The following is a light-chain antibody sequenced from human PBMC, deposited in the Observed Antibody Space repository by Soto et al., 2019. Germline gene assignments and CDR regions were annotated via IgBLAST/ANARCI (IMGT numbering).Light chain of an antibody. CDR1: RSIDTIS. CDR3: QHYDTSLST. V-gene: IGKV3-20*01. J-gene: IGKJ4*01. CDR2: GAS. Sequence: DIVLTQSPGTLSLSPGERATLSCRASRSIDTISLAWYQQKPGQAPRLLIYGASTRSTGIPDRFGGSGSGTDFTLTISRLEPEDFAVYYCQHYDTSLSTFGGGTTVDI.